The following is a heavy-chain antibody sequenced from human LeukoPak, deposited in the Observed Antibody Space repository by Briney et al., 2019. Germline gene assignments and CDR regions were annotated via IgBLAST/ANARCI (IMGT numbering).Heavy chain of an antibody. D-gene: IGHD3-10*01. CDR3: TSYPSVLWFGELTTPRFDY. J-gene: IGHJ4*02. V-gene: IGHV3-23*01. Sequence: GGSLRLSCAASGFTFSSYAMSWVRQAPGKGLEWVSAISGSGGSTYYADSVKGRFTISRDNSKNTLYLQMNSLKTEDTAVYYCTSYPSVLWFGELTTPRFDYWGQGTLVTVSS. CDR1: GFTFSSYA. CDR2: ISGSGGST.